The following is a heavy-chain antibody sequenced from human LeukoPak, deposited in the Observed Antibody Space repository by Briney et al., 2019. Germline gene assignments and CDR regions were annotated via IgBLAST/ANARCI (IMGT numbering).Heavy chain of an antibody. CDR3: ARVADGYSSSWYKWDYYYMDV. Sequence: SETLSLTCTVSGGSISSYYWSWIRQPPGKGLEWIGYIYYSGSTNYNPSLKSRVTISVDTPKNQFSLKLSSVTAADTAVYYCARVADGYSSSWYKWDYYYMDVWGKGTTVTVSS. CDR2: IYYSGST. D-gene: IGHD6-13*01. V-gene: IGHV4-59*01. CDR1: GGSISSYY. J-gene: IGHJ6*03.